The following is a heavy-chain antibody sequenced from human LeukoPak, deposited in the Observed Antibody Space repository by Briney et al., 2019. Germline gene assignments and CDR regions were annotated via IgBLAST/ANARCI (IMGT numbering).Heavy chain of an antibody. CDR2: INHNGDVN. Sequence: PGGSLRLSCAASGFTFSSYWMNWARQAPGKGLEWVAGINHNGDVNYYVDSVKGRFTISRDNAKNSQYLQMSNLRAEDTAVYFCARGGGLDVWGQGATVTVSS. D-gene: IGHD3-16*01. CDR1: GFTFSSYW. CDR3: ARGGGLDV. J-gene: IGHJ6*02. V-gene: IGHV3-7*03.